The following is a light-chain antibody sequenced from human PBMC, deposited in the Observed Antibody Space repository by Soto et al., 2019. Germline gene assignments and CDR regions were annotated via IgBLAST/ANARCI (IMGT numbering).Light chain of an antibody. J-gene: IGLJ1*01. Sequence: VLTQPASASGSPGQSVAISCTGTISDVGGYNYVSWYQQHPGKAPKLMIYEVSKRPSGVPDRFSGSKSGNTASLTVSGLQAEDEADYYCSSYAGSSNVFGTGTKVTGL. V-gene: IGLV2-8*01. CDR1: ISDVGGYNY. CDR2: EVS. CDR3: SSYAGSSNV.